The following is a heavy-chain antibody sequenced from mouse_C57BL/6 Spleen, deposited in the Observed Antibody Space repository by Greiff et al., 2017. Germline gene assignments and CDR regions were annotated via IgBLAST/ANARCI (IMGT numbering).Heavy chain of an antibody. Sequence: QVQLKESGAELVRPGSSVKLSCKASGYTFTSYWMHWVKQRPIQGLEWIGNIDPSDSETHYNQKFKDKATLTVDKSSSTAYMQLSSLTSEDSAVYYCARSPYYYGSSSFAYWGQGTLVTVSA. V-gene: IGHV1-52*01. CDR3: ARSPYYYGSSSFAY. J-gene: IGHJ3*01. CDR2: IDPSDSET. CDR1: GYTFTSYW. D-gene: IGHD1-1*01.